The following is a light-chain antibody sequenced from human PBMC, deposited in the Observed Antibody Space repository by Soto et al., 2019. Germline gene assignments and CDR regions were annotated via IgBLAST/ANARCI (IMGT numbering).Light chain of an antibody. V-gene: IGKV3-15*01. CDR2: GAF. CDR1: QNIGTN. CDR3: QQYNTWPRT. Sequence: EIVLTQSPATLSVSPGERATLSRRTSQNIGTNLAWYQQKPGQAPRLLIYGAFIRAPGFPVRFRGTGSGSEFTLTISSLQSEDGAVYYCQQYNTWPRTFGQGTKVETK. J-gene: IGKJ1*01.